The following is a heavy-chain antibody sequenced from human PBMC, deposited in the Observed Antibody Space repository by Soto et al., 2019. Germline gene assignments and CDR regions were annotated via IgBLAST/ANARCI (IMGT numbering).Heavy chain of an antibody. CDR1: GFTFSSYA. V-gene: IGHV3-23*01. CDR2: ISGSGGST. Sequence: EVQLLESGGGLVQPGGSLRLSCAASGFTFSSYAMSWVRQAPGKGLEWVSAISGSGGSTYYADSVKGRFTISRDNSKNTLYLQMNSLRADDTAVYYCAKRQGAYCGGDCQYWYFDLWGRGTLVTVSS. D-gene: IGHD2-21*02. CDR3: AKRQGAYCGGDCQYWYFDL. J-gene: IGHJ2*01.